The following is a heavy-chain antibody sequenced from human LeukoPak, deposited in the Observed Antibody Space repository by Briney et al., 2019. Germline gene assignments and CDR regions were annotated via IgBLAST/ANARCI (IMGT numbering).Heavy chain of an antibody. Sequence: SETLSLTCAVYGGSFSDYYWTWIRQPPGKGLEWIGEINHSGGPNNNPSLKSRVSISFDTSKNQFSLKLTSVTAADTAVYYCAREYNWNEDYWGQGTLVTVSS. D-gene: IGHD1-1*01. CDR2: INHSGGP. J-gene: IGHJ4*02. CDR3: AREYNWNEDY. CDR1: GGSFSDYY. V-gene: IGHV4-34*01.